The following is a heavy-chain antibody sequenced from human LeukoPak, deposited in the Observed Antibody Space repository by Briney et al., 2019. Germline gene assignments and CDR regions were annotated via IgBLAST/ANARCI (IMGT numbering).Heavy chain of an antibody. J-gene: IGHJ6*02. CDR1: GYTITSYD. D-gene: IGHD1-1*01. CDR2: ISVYNGNT. Sequence: ASVKVSCKASGYTITSYDISWVRQARGQGLEWMGWISVYNGNTKYAQKLQGRVTMTTDTSTSTAYMELRSLRSDDTAVYYCARDWNVMDVWGQGSTVTVSS. CDR3: ARDWNVMDV. V-gene: IGHV1-18*01.